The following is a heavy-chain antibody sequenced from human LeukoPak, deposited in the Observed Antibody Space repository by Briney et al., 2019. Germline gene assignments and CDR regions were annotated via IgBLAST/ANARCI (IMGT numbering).Heavy chain of an antibody. CDR2: INPNRGGT. J-gene: IGHJ4*02. V-gene: IGHV1-2*02. CDR1: GYTFTAYY. CDR3: GIGFSRSSGREIDY. Sequence: ASVKVSCKAAGYTFTAYYIHWVRQAPGQGLEWMGWINPNRGGTDYAQNFQGRVTLTRDTSITTTYMGLRRLSSDDTAVYYCGIGFSRSSGREIDYWGQGTLVTVAS. D-gene: IGHD3-10*01.